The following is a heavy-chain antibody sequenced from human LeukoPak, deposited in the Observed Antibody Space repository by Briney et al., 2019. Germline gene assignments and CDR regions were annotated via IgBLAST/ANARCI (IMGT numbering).Heavy chain of an antibody. CDR1: GFTVSRDY. D-gene: IGHD3-10*01. CDR2: IYSDGTT. J-gene: IGHJ5*02. CDR3: ARAIHGAT. V-gene: IGHV3-66*01. Sequence: PGGSLRLSCAASGFTVSRDYMSWVRQAAGEGLEWVSFIYSDGTTFYADSVKGRFTISRDNSKNTLYLQMNSLRAEDTAVYYCARAIHGATWGQRTLVTVSS.